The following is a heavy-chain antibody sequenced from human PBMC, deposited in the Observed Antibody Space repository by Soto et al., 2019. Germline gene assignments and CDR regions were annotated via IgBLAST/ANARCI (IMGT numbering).Heavy chain of an antibody. D-gene: IGHD5-12*01. Sequence: GASVKVSCKASGYTFTSYGISWVRQAPGQGLEWMGWISAYNGNTNYAQKLQGRVTMTTDTSTSTAYMELRSLRSDDTAVYYCARDCGDGYTQGSFDYWGQGTLVTVSS. V-gene: IGHV1-18*01. J-gene: IGHJ4*02. CDR2: ISAYNGNT. CDR1: GYTFTSYG. CDR3: ARDCGDGYTQGSFDY.